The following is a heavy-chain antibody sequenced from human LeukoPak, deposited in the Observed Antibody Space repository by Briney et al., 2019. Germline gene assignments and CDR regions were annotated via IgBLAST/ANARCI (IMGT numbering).Heavy chain of an antibody. D-gene: IGHD4-17*01. CDR1: DGSTTGTRYY. V-gene: IGHV4-39*06. CDR2: INHRGAV. J-gene: IGHJ6*03. Sequence: PSETLSLTCTVSDGSTTGTRYYWGWFRQTPGKGPEWIGNINHRGAVYYNPSLRSRATISLDTSKNQFPLRLTSVTAADTAVYFCARVTKYDNSRNNYYMDVWGKGTTVTVSS. CDR3: ARVTKYDNSRNNYYMDV.